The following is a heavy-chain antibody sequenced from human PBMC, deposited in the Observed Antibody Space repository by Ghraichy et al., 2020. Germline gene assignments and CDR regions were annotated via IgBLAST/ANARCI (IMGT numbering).Heavy chain of an antibody. Sequence: GGSLRLSCAASGFTFSSYAMNWVRQAPGKGLEWVAVISYNGSNKYYADSVKGRYTISRDNSKNTLYLQMNSLRAEDTAVYYCARDVDGLVLVWYFDLWGRSTLVTVSS. V-gene: IGHV3-30-3*01. J-gene: IGHJ2*01. CDR2: ISYNGSNK. CDR1: GFTFSSYA. CDR3: ARDVDGLVLVWYFDL. D-gene: IGHD6-19*01.